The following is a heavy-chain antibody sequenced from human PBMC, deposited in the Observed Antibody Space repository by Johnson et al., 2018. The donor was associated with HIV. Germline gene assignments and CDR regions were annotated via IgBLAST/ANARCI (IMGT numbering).Heavy chain of an antibody. CDR3: ARALTTDAFDI. V-gene: IGHV3-30*19. Sequence: VQLVESGGGVVQPGRSLRLSCTASGFTFSNYGMHWVRQAPGKGLEWVAVISYDGSNKYYADSVKGRFTISRDNSKNTLYLQMNSLRAEDTAVHYCARALTTDAFDIWGQGTMVTVS. CDR2: ISYDGSNK. J-gene: IGHJ3*02. CDR1: GFTFSNYG. D-gene: IGHD4-17*01.